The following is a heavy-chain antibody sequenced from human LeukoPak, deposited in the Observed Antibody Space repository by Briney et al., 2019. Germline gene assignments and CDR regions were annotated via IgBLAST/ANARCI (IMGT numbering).Heavy chain of an antibody. CDR3: ASAEYSSRSRAFDI. V-gene: IGHV4-39*07. D-gene: IGHD6-6*01. J-gene: IGHJ3*02. CDR2: IYYSGST. CDR1: GGSISSSSYY. Sequence: PSETLSLTCTVSGGSISSSSYYWGWIRQPPGKGLEWIGSIYYSGSTYYNPSLKSRVTISVDTSKNQFSLKLSSVTAADTAVYYCASAEYSSRSRAFDIWGQGTMVTVSS.